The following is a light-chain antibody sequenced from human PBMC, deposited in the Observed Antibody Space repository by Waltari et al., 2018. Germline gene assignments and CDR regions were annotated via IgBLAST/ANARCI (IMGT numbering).Light chain of an antibody. CDR3: QKYGTLPAT. Sequence: EIVLTQSPGTLSLSPGERATLSCRASQSVSRTLAWYQQKPGQAPRLLIYDTSSRAAGIPDRLSGSGVGTDCSLTISRLEPEDFAVYYCQKYGTLPATFGQGTKVEIK. CDR2: DTS. J-gene: IGKJ1*01. CDR1: QSVSRT. V-gene: IGKV3-20*01.